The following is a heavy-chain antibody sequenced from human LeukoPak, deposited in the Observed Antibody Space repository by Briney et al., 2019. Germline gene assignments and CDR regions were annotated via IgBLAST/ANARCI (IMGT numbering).Heavy chain of an antibody. CDR2: ISPSGST. J-gene: IGHJ6*03. CDR3: ARRGRRYCSGGSCSYYYYYHMDV. D-gene: IGHD2-15*01. CDR1: GGSLNGGNYY. V-gene: IGHV4-61*02. Sequence: SQTLSLTCTVSGGSLNGGNYYWTWLRQPAGKGLEWIGRISPSGSTNHNPSLTSRVTISVDTSKNQFSLKLNFVTAADTAVYYCARRGRRYCSGGSCSYYYYYHMDVWGKGTTVTISS.